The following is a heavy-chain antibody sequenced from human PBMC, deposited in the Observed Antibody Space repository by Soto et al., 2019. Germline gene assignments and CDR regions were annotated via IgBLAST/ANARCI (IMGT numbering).Heavy chain of an antibody. D-gene: IGHD2-2*01. Sequence: SETLSLTCAVSSGSISSSNWWSWVRQPPGKGLEWIGEIYHSGSTNYNPSLKSRVTISVDKSKNQFSLKLSSVTAADTAVYYCATLGDYCSSTSCYVTEYFQHWGQGTLVTVSS. J-gene: IGHJ1*01. CDR2: IYHSGST. CDR1: SGSISSSNW. CDR3: ATLGDYCSSTSCYVTEYFQH. V-gene: IGHV4-4*02.